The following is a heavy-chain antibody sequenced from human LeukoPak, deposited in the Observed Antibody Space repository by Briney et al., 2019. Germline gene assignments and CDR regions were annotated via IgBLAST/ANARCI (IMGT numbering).Heavy chain of an antibody. V-gene: IGHV4-59*01. CDR3: ARVDGRDGYNYDYYYYMDV. Sequence: PSETLSLTCTVSGGSISSYYWSWIRQAPGKGLEWIGYFYYSGSTNYNPSLKSRVTISVDTSKNQFSLKLSSVTAADTAVYYCARVDGRDGYNYDYYYYMDVWGKGTTVTVSS. CDR1: GGSISSYY. D-gene: IGHD5-24*01. CDR2: FYYSGST. J-gene: IGHJ6*03.